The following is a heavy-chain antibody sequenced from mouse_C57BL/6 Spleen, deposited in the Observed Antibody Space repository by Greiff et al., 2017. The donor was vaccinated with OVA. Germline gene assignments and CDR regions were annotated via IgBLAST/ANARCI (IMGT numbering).Heavy chain of an antibody. CDR2: IYPRSGNT. Sequence: QVQLQQSGAELARPGASVKLSCKASGYTFTSYGISWVKQRTGQGLEWIGEIYPRSGNTYYNEKFKGKATLTADKSSSTAYMELRSLTSEDSAVYFCAMDYGSSYGYFDYWGQGTTLTVSS. D-gene: IGHD1-1*01. V-gene: IGHV1-81*01. CDR3: AMDYGSSYGYFDY. J-gene: IGHJ2*01. CDR1: GYTFTSYG.